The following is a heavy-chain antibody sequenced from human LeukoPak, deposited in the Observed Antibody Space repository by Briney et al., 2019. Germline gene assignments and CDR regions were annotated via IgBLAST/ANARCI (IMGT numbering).Heavy chain of an antibody. CDR3: ARVGCSSTSCYGSTWFDP. Sequence: GASVKVSCKASGYTFTSYYMHWVRQAPGQGLEWMGIINPSGGSTSYAQKFQGRVTMTRDTSTSTVYMELSSLRSEDTAVYYCARVGCSSTSCYGSTWFDPWGQGTLVTVSS. J-gene: IGHJ5*02. CDR1: GYTFTSYY. CDR2: INPSGGST. D-gene: IGHD2-2*01. V-gene: IGHV1-46*01.